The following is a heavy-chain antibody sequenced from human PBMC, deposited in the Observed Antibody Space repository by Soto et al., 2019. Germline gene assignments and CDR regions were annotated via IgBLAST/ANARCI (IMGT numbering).Heavy chain of an antibody. CDR2: IYSGGSA. CDR1: GFSVSGKY. V-gene: IGHV3-53*01. CDR3: AGSMMVRGVLFDL. J-gene: IGHJ4*02. Sequence: QLVESGGGLIQPGGSLRLSCAVSGFSVSGKYMSWVRQAPGKGLDWVSVIYSGGSAYYADSVKGRFTISRDESQNTLYIQMNSLRAEDTAVYYCAGSMMVRGVLFDLWGQGTLVSVSS. D-gene: IGHD3-10*01.